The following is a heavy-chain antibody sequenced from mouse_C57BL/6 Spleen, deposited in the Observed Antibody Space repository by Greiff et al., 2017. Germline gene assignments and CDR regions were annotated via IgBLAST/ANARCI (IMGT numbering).Heavy chain of an antibody. CDR1: GFNIKDYY. CDR3: ARTASAASAWFAY. J-gene: IGHJ3*01. CDR2: IDPEDGET. Sequence: VQLQQSGAELVKPGASVKLSCTASGFNIKDYYMHWVKQRTEQGLEWIGRIDPEDGETKYAPKFKGKATITADTSSNTAYLQLSSLTSEYTAVYYCARTASAASAWFAYWGQGTPVTVSA. V-gene: IGHV14-2*01. D-gene: IGHD3-1*01.